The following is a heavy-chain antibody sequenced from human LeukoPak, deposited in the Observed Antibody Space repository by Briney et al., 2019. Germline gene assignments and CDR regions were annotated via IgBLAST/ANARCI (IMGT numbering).Heavy chain of an antibody. CDR3: ARQVAARPAWGYMDV. CDR1: GYSFSNYW. Sequence: GESLKISCKGSGYSFSNYWIGWVRQMPGKGPEWMGIIYPGDSDTRYSPSFQGQVTISADKSINTAYLQWSSLKASDTAMYYCARQVAARPAWGYMDVWGKGTTVTVSS. J-gene: IGHJ6*03. D-gene: IGHD6-6*01. V-gene: IGHV5-51*01. CDR2: IYPGDSDT.